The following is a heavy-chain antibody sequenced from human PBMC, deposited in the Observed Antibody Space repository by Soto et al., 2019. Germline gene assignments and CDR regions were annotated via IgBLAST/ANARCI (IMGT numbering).Heavy chain of an antibody. Sequence: VASVKVSCKASGYTFTSYGISWVRQAPGQGLEWMGWISAYNGNTNYAQKLQGRVTMTTDTSTSTAYMELRSLRSDDTAVYYCARGHYYDSSGYPDDYWGPGTLVTVSS. D-gene: IGHD3-22*01. CDR2: ISAYNGNT. J-gene: IGHJ4*02. V-gene: IGHV1-18*04. CDR1: GYTFTSYG. CDR3: ARGHYYDSSGYPDDY.